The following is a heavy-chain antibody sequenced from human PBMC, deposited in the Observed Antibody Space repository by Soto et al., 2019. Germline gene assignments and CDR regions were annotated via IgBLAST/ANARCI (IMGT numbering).Heavy chain of an antibody. J-gene: IGHJ4*02. Sequence: PSETLSLTCTVSGGSISSYYWSWIRQPPGKGLEWIGYIYYSGSTNYNPSLKSRVTISVDTSKNQFSLKLSSVTAADTAVYYCARSIEAIPDYFDYWGQGTLVTSPQ. V-gene: IGHV4-59*01. D-gene: IGHD2-2*02. CDR1: GGSISSYY. CDR3: ARSIEAIPDYFDY. CDR2: IYYSGST.